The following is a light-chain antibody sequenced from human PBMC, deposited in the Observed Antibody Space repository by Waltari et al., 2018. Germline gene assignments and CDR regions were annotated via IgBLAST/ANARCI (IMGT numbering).Light chain of an antibody. CDR2: WSS. Sequence: DIVMTQSPDSLAVCLVERATINCKLSQGLLYSSNNNNYLAWYQKKLGQPPKLLSYWSSTRESGVPDRFSGSASETDFTLTNCNLQAEDVAVEYGQQYYGTPPYTFGQGTKLAMK. CDR3: QQYYGTPPYT. V-gene: IGKV4-1*01. J-gene: IGKJ2*01. CDR1: QGLLYSSNNNNY.